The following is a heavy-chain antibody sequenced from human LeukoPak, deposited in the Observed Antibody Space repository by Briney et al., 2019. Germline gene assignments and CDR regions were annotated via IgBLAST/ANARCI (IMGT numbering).Heavy chain of an antibody. D-gene: IGHD3-22*01. CDR1: GDSVSRSDFY. J-gene: IGHJ1*01. CDR3: ARRRYYDGSGYLE. CDR2: IYYSGRT. V-gene: IGHV4-39*01. Sequence: SETLSLTCSVSGDSVSRSDFYWDWICQPPGKGLEWIGTIYYSGRTYYSPSLKSRVTMSVDPSNNQFSLNLRSVTAADTALYYCARRRYYDGSGYLEWGQGTLLSVSS.